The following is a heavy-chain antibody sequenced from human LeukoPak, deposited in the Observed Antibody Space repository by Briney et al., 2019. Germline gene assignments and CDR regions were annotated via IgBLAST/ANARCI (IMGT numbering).Heavy chain of an antibody. CDR2: VNYSGST. J-gene: IGHJ4*02. D-gene: IGHD1-26*01. CDR3: ASGKIVGAPYYFDY. CDR1: GGSFSDFY. Sequence: SETLSLTCAVSGGSFSDFYWNWIRQPPGKGLEWIGEVNYSGSTNYNPSLKSRVIISVDTSKNQFSLKLSSVTAADTGVYYCASGKIVGAPYYFDYWGQGTLVTVSS. V-gene: IGHV4-34*01.